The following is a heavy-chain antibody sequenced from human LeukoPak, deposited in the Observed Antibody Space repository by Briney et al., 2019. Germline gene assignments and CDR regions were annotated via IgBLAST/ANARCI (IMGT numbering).Heavy chain of an antibody. CDR1: GGSFSGYY. V-gene: IGHV4-34*01. D-gene: IGHD3-9*01. J-gene: IGHJ4*02. CDR3: ARSYDILTGYLSVSRKPNDY. Sequence: PSETLSLTCAVYGGSFSGYYWSWIRQPPGKGLEWIEEINHSGSTNYNPSLKSRVTISVDTSKNQFSLKLSSVTAADTAVYYCARSYDILTGYLSVSRKPNDYWGQGTLVTVSS. CDR2: INHSGST.